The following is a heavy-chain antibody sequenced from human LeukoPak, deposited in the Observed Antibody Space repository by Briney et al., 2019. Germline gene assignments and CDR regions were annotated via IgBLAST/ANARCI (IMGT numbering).Heavy chain of an antibody. CDR2: ISYDGSNK. V-gene: IGHV3-30-3*01. CDR1: GFTFSSYA. J-gene: IGHJ6*02. CDR3: AREPHCFSYYGMDV. D-gene: IGHD2-15*01. Sequence: SLTLSCAPSGFTFSSYAMHCVSQAPGKGLEWVAVISYDGSNKYYADSVKGRLTISRDNSNNTLYLQMTSLRAEDTAVYYFAREPHCFSYYGMDVWGQGTTVTVSS.